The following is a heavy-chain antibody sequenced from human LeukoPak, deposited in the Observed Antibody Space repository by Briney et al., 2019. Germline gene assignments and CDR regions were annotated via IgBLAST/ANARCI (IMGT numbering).Heavy chain of an antibody. Sequence: GGSLRLSCAASGFTFSTFELNWVRQAPGKGLEWVSSISSGSRYIYYADSVKGRFTISRDNAKDSLYLQMNSLRAEDTAVYYCAKCSGGNCYHSDDHWGQGTLVTVSP. CDR3: AKCSGGNCYHSDDH. D-gene: IGHD2-15*01. CDR2: ISSGSRYI. J-gene: IGHJ5*02. CDR1: GFTFSTFE. V-gene: IGHV3-21*01.